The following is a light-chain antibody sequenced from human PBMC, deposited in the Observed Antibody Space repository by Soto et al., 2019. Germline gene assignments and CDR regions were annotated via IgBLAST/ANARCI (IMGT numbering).Light chain of an antibody. CDR3: QHYYGFSRT. J-gene: IGKJ1*01. V-gene: IGKV1-5*03. Sequence: DIQMTQSPSTLSASVGDRVTITCRASQSISIWLAWYQQKPGRAPKFLIYKASDLENGVPSRFSGSGSGTEFALTISSLQPDDFATYYCQHYYGFSRTFGQGTKVDIK. CDR1: QSISIW. CDR2: KAS.